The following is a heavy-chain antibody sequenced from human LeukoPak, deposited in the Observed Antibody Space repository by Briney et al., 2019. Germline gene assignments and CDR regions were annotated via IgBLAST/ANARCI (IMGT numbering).Heavy chain of an antibody. CDR1: GFTFSNGW. CDR3: TLPWGSGSYYDY. Sequence: GGSLRLSCAASGFTFSNGWLNWVRQAPGKGLEWVGHIKSKTDGGTTDYAAPVKGRFTISRDDSKTTLFLQMNSLKTEDTAVYYCTLPWGSGSYYDYWGQGTLVTVSS. J-gene: IGHJ4*02. D-gene: IGHD3-10*01. V-gene: IGHV3-15*01. CDR2: IKSKTDGGTT.